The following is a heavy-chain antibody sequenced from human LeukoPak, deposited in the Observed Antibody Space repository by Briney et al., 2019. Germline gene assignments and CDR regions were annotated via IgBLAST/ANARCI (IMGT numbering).Heavy chain of an antibody. V-gene: IGHV4-59*01. CDR3: ASAPRLATYYYYYYMDV. J-gene: IGHJ6*03. CDR2: IYYSGST. CDR1: GGSISSYY. D-gene: IGHD4-11*01. Sequence: SETLSLTRTVSGGSISSYYWSWIRQPPGKGLEWIGYIYYSGSTNYNPSLKSRVTISVDTSKNQFSLKLSSVTAADTAVYYCASAPRLATYYYYYYMDVWGKGTTVTVSS.